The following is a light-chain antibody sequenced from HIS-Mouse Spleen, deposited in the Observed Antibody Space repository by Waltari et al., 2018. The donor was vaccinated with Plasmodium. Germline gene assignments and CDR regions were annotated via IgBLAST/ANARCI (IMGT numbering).Light chain of an antibody. CDR1: ALPKQY. Sequence: SYELTQPPSVSVSPGQTARITCSGDALPKQYAYWYQQKPGQAPVLGIYNDSERPSGIPERFSGSRAGTTVTLTISGVQAEDEADYYCQSADSSGTYRVFGGGTKLTVL. V-gene: IGLV3-25*03. J-gene: IGLJ2*01. CDR3: QSADSSGTYRV. CDR2: NDS.